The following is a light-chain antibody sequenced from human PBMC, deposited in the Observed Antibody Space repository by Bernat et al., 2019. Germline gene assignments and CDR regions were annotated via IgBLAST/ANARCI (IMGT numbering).Light chain of an antibody. CDR1: SSNVGAGYD. Sequence: QSVLTQPPSVSGAPGQRVTISCTGSSSNVGAGYDVYWYQQLPGTAPKVLIYANNNRPSGVPDRFSGSKAGTSASLAIIGLQAEDEAEYYCQSYDSRLSGSVFGGGTKVTV. J-gene: IGLJ3*02. CDR3: QSYDSRLSGSV. CDR2: ANN. V-gene: IGLV1-40*01.